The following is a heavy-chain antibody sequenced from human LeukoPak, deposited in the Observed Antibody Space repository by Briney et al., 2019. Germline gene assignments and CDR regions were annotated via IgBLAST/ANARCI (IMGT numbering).Heavy chain of an antibody. V-gene: IGHV3-33*01. CDR2: IWYDGSNK. Sequence: GGSLRLSCAASGFTFSSYGMHWVRQAPGKGLEWVAVIWYDGSNKYYADSVKGRFTISRDNSKNMLYLQMNSLRAEDTAVHYCVRGYSGTYRADYWGQGILVTVPS. CDR1: GFTFSSYG. J-gene: IGHJ4*02. CDR3: VRGYSGTYRADY. D-gene: IGHD1-26*01.